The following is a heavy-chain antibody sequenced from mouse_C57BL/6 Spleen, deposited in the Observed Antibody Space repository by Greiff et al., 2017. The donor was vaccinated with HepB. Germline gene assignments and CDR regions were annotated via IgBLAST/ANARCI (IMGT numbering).Heavy chain of an antibody. D-gene: IGHD1-1*01. CDR2: IEPETGGT. CDR3: TRRTVVDNYAMDY. J-gene: IGHJ4*01. Sequence: QVQLQQSGAELVRPGASVTLSCKASGYTFTDYEMHWVKQTPVHGLEWLGAIEPETGGTAYSQKFKGKAILTADKSSSSAYMELRSLTYEDSAVYYSTRRTVVDNYAMDYWGQGTSVTVSS. CDR1: GYTFTDYE. V-gene: IGHV1-15*01.